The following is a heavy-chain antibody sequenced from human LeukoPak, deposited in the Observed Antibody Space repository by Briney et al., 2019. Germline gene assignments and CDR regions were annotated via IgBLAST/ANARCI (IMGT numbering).Heavy chain of an antibody. D-gene: IGHD3-22*01. J-gene: IGHJ4*02. CDR2: ISYDGSNK. CDR1: GFTFSSYA. V-gene: IGHV3-30-3*01. Sequence: GGSLRLSCAASGFTFSSYAMHWVRQAPGKGLEWVAIISYDGSNKYYADSVKGRFTISRDNSKNTLYLQMNSLTAEDTAVYYCVRGSYSSGYYYSFDYWGQGTLVTVSS. CDR3: VRGSYSSGYYYSFDY.